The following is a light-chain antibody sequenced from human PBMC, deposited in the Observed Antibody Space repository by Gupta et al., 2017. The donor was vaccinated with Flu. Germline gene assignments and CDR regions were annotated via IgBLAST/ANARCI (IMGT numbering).Light chain of an antibody. CDR3: AGWDDRLNGWV. V-gene: IGLV1-44*01. CDR2: HNN. J-gene: IGLJ3*02. CDR1: NSNIGKNT. Sequence: SVLTQPPSASGTPGQRVTISCSGSNSNIGKNTVNWYQHLPGTAPKLRMYHNNQRPSGVTDRFSCYKAGEYASPATSGLQSEDEAYDYCAGWDDRLNGWVFGGGTKLTVL.